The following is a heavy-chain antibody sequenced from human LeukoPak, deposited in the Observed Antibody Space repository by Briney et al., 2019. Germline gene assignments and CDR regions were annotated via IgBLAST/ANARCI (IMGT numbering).Heavy chain of an antibody. CDR2: IWYDGSNK. J-gene: IGHJ4*02. Sequence: QPGRSLRLSCAASGFTFSSYGMHWVRQAPGKGLEWVTVIWYDGSNKYYADSVKGRFTISRDNSKNTLYLQMNSLRAEDTAVYYCARGFYDYLYYFDYWGQGTLVTVSS. CDR3: ARGFYDYLYYFDY. V-gene: IGHV3-33*01. CDR1: GFTFSSYG. D-gene: IGHD3-16*01.